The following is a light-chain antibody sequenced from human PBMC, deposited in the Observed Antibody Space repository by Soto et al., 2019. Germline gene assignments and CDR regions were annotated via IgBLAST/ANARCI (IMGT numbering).Light chain of an antibody. CDR3: QQSLSIPRT. CDR2: FAS. J-gene: IGKJ1*01. V-gene: IGKV1-39*01. Sequence: DIQMTQSPSSLSASLGDRLTITCRASQTISTYLNWFQQKPGKAPQLLIYFASRLQSGVPSRFSGSGSGTEFTLTISSLQPEDFATYYCQQSLSIPRTFGQGTTVEVK. CDR1: QTISTY.